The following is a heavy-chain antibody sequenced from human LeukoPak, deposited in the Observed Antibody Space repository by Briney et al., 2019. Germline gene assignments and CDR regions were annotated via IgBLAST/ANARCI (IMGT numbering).Heavy chain of an antibody. CDR1: GLTLSDYY. V-gene: IGHV3-11*04. Sequence: GGSLRLSCAASGLTLSDYYMSWIRQTPGKGLEWVSYISSSGKSVDYTDTVKGRFTISRDNAKNSLYLQMNSLRAEDTAVYYCARSRTSFGVVIMGAFDIWGQGTMVTVSS. CDR2: ISSSGKSV. D-gene: IGHD3-3*01. CDR3: ARSRTSFGVVIMGAFDI. J-gene: IGHJ3*02.